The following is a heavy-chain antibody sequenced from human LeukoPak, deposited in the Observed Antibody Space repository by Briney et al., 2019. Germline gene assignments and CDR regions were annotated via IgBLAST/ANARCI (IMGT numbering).Heavy chain of an antibody. CDR2: IYHSGST. CDR3: ARHSAGKDYYYYMDV. Sequence: SETLSLTCAVPGYSISSGYYWGWIRQPPGKGLEWIGSIYHSGSTYYNPSLKSRVTISVDTSKNQFSLKLNSVTAADTAVYYCARHSAGKDYYYYMDVWGKGTTVTVSS. CDR1: GYSISSGYY. D-gene: IGHD1-26*01. J-gene: IGHJ6*03. V-gene: IGHV4-38-2*01.